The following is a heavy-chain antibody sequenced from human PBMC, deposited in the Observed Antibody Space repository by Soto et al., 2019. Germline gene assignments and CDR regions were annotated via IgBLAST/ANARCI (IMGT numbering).Heavy chain of an antibody. D-gene: IGHD6-19*01. CDR3: AREGSSGWYGNWFDP. CDR1: GYTFTCYG. V-gene: IGHV1-18*01. CDR2: ISAYNGNT. J-gene: IGHJ5*02. Sequence: ASVKVSCKASGYTFTCYGISWVRQAPGQGLEWMGWISAYNGNTNYAQKLQGRVTMTTDTSTSTAYMELRSLRSDDTAVYYCAREGSSGWYGNWFDPWGQGTLVTVSS.